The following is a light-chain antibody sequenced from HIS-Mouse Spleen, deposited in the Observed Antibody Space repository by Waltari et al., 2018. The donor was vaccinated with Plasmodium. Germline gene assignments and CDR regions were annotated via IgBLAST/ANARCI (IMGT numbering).Light chain of an antibody. CDR3: QQYNNWSFT. J-gene: IGKJ3*01. CDR1: QSVSSN. CDR2: GAS. Sequence: EIVMTQSPATLSVSPGERATRSCRASQSVSSNLAWYQQKPGQAPRLPIYGASTRATGIPARFSGSGSGTEFTLTISSLQSEDFAVYYCQQYNNWSFTFGPGTKVDIK. V-gene: IGKV3-15*01.